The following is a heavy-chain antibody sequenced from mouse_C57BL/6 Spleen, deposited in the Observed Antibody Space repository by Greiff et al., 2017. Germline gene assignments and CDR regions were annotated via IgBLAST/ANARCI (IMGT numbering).Heavy chain of an antibody. V-gene: IGHV10-1*01. CDR2: IRSKSNNYAT. CDR3: VRYSNYLDY. CDR1: GFSFNTYA. Sequence: VQLKESGGGLVQPKGSLKLSCAASGFSFNTYAMNWVRQAPGTGLEWVARIRSKSNNYATYYADSVKDRFTISRDDSESMLYLQMNNLKTEDTAMYYCVRYSNYLDYWGQGTTLTVSS. D-gene: IGHD2-5*01. J-gene: IGHJ2*01.